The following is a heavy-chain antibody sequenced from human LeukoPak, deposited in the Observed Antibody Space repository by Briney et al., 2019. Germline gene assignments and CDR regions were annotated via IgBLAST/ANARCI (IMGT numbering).Heavy chain of an antibody. J-gene: IGHJ4*02. CDR1: GYTFTGYY. Sequence: ASVKVSCKASGYTFTGYYMNWVRQAPGQGLERMGWINPNSGGTNYAQKFQGRVTMTGDTSISTAYMELSSLRSDDTAVYYCASRKQQLVRSGHSFDYWGQGTLVTVSS. CDR3: ASRKQQLVRSGHSFDY. V-gene: IGHV1-2*02. CDR2: INPNSGGT. D-gene: IGHD6-13*01.